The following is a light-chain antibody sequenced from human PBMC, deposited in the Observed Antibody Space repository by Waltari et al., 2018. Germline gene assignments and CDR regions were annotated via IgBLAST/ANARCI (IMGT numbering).Light chain of an antibody. CDR2: QDN. Sequence: SYELTQPPSVSVSPGQTASLTCSGDKLGDKYACWYQQKPGQSPVLVMYQDNKRPSGIPERFSGSNSGNTATLTISGTQALDEADYYCQAWHSSTVVFGGGTKLTVL. CDR3: QAWHSSTVV. J-gene: IGLJ2*01. V-gene: IGLV3-1*01. CDR1: KLGDKY.